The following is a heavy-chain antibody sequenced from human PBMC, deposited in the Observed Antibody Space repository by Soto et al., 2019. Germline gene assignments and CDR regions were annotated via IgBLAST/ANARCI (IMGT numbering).Heavy chain of an antibody. CDR2: IYYSGST. D-gene: IGHD4-17*01. CDR3: ARDPLHMTTSKCDI. Sequence: QVQLQESGPGLVKPSQTLSLTCTVSGGSISSGDYYWSWIRQPPGKGLEWIGYIYYSGSTYYNPSLKSRVTKSVDTSKNQSSLNLSSVTAADTAVYYCARDPLHMTTSKCDIWGQGTMVTVSS. CDR1: GGSISSGDYY. J-gene: IGHJ3*02. V-gene: IGHV4-30-4*01.